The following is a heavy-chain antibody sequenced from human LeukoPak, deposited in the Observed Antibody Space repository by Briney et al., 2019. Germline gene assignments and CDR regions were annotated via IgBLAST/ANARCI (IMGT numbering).Heavy chain of an antibody. CDR1: GFTFSDYN. D-gene: IGHD3-10*01. J-gene: IGHJ4*02. Sequence: GSLRLSCAASGFTFSDYNMRWIRQAPGKGLEWVSSISRSGSTKYYADSVKGRFTISRDNAKNSLFLQMNSLKTEDTAVYYCSRDTNAARTDVRGIFDYWGQGTLVTVSS. CDR3: SRDTNAARTDVRGIFDY. V-gene: IGHV3-11*01. CDR2: ISRSGSTK.